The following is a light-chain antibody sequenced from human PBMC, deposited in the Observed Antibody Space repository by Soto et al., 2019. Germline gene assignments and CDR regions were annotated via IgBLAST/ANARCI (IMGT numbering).Light chain of an antibody. V-gene: IGLV2-14*03. CDR2: DVS. CDR3: NAYTRNTYV. J-gene: IGLJ1*01. Sequence: QSVLTQPASVSGSPGQAITISCSGTSSDVGAFNYVSWYQQHPGKAPKLMIYDVSNRPSGVSNRFSGSKSGNTASLTISGLRAEDEADYYCNAYTRNTYVFGTGTKLTVL. CDR1: SSDVGAFNY.